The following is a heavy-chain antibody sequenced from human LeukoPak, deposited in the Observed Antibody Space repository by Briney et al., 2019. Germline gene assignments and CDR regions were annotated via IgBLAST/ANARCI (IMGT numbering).Heavy chain of an antibody. J-gene: IGHJ6*03. Sequence: GESLKISCEASGYSFTNFWIAWVRQMPGKGLEWMGIIYPGDSSVRYNPSFEGQVSFSSDKSISTAYLQWSSLKASDIAIYFCARYEGSRLNNMDVWGKGTTVTVSS. CDR1: GYSFTNFW. CDR2: IYPGDSSV. V-gene: IGHV5-51*01. D-gene: IGHD3-16*01. CDR3: ARYEGSRLNNMDV.